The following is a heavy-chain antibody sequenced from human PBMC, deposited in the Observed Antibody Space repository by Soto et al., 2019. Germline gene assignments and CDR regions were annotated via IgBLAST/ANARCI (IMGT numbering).Heavy chain of an antibody. CDR1: GFTFSSYS. CDR2: ISSSSSYI. CDR3: ARGAISSGWYAGWFDP. Sequence: EVQLVESGGGLVKPGGSLRLSCAASGFTFSSYSMNWVRQAPGKGLEWVSSISSSSSYIYYADSVKGRFTISRDNDKNSLYLQMHSLRAEDTAVYYCARGAISSGWYAGWFDPWGQGTLVTVSS. J-gene: IGHJ5*02. D-gene: IGHD6-19*01. V-gene: IGHV3-21*01.